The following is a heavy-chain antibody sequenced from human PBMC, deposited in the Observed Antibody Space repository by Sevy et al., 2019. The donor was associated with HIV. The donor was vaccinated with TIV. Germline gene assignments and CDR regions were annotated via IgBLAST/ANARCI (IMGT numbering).Heavy chain of an antibody. V-gene: IGHV4-59*01. J-gene: IGHJ5*02. Sequence: SETLSLTCTVSGGSTSSYYWSWIRQPPGKGLEWIGNIYYSGSTNYNPSLKSRVTISVDMSKNQFSLKLSSVTAADTAVYYCARDNNYGSGSYYRGNWFDPWGQGTLVTVSS. D-gene: IGHD3-10*01. CDR1: GGSTSSYY. CDR3: ARDNNYGSGSYYRGNWFDP. CDR2: IYYSGST.